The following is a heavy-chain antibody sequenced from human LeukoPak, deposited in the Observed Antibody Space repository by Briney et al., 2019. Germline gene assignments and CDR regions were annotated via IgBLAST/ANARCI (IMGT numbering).Heavy chain of an antibody. Sequence: QPGRSLRLSCAASGFTFDDYAMHWVRQAPGKGLGWVSGISWNSGSIGYADSVKGRFTISRDNAKNSLYLQMNSLRAEDTALYYCAKDNLGNYYDSSGYDLWGRGTLVTVSS. D-gene: IGHD3-22*01. CDR2: ISWNSGSI. V-gene: IGHV3-9*01. CDR3: AKDNLGNYYDSSGYDL. J-gene: IGHJ2*01. CDR1: GFTFDDYA.